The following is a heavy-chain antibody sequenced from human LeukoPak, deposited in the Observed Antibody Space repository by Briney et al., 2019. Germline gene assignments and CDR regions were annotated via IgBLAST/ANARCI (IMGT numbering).Heavy chain of an antibody. CDR2: ISSSSTI. D-gene: IGHD2-15*01. CDR3: ARDTRGCSGGSCYPNWFDP. CDR1: GFTFSSYE. Sequence: PGGSLRLSCAASGFTFSSYEMNWVRQAPGKGLEWVSYISSSSTIYYADSVKGRFTISRDNAKNSLYLQMNSLRAEDTAVYYCARDTRGCSGGSCYPNWFDPWGQGTLVTVSS. J-gene: IGHJ5*02. V-gene: IGHV3-48*03.